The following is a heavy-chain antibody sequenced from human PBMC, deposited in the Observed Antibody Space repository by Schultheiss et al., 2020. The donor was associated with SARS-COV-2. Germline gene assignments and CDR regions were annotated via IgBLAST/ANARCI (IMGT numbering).Heavy chain of an antibody. CDR1: GGSISSYY. CDR3: ASGDCSSTSCYAGPGY. J-gene: IGHJ4*02. CDR2: IYYSGST. Sequence: SETLSLTCTVSGGSISSYYWSWIRQPPGKGLEWIGYIYYSGSTYYNPSLKSRVTISVDTSKNQFSLKLSSVTAADTAVYYCASGDCSSTSCYAGPGYWGQGTLVTVSS. D-gene: IGHD2-2*01. V-gene: IGHV4-59*12.